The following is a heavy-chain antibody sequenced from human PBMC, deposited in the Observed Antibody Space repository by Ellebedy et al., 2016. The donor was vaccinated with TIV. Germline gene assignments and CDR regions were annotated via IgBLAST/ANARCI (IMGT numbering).Heavy chain of an antibody. V-gene: IGHV4-31*03. CDR3: ARYYGSGSYLYWYFDL. CDR2: IYYSGRT. J-gene: IGHJ2*01. CDR1: GGSISSGGYY. D-gene: IGHD3-10*01. Sequence: MPSETLSLTCTVSGGSISSGGYYWSWIRQHPGKGLEWIGYIYYSGRTYYNPSLKSRVTISVDTSKNQFSLKLSSVTAADTAVYYCARYYGSGSYLYWYFDLWGRGTLVTVSS.